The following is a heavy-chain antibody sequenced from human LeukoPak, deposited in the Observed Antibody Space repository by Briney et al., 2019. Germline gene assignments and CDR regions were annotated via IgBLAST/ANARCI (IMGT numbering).Heavy chain of an antibody. J-gene: IGHJ6*03. Sequence: PSETLSLTCTVSGGSISSYYWSWIRQPPGKGLEWIGSIYYSGSTYYNPSLKSRVTISVDTSKNQFSLKLSSVTAADTAVYYCAGGIYYYYMDVWGKGTTVTVSS. CDR2: IYYSGST. D-gene: IGHD3-16*01. V-gene: IGHV4-59*04. CDR1: GGSISSYY. CDR3: AGGIYYYYMDV.